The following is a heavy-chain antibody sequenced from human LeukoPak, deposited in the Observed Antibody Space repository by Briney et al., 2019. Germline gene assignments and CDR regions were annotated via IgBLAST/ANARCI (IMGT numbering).Heavy chain of an antibody. J-gene: IGHJ3*02. CDR1: GFTFSSYA. CDR2: ISGSGGST. Sequence: GGSLRLSCAASGFTFSSYAMHWVRQAPGKGLEWVSAISGSGGSTYYADSVKGRFTISRDNSKNTLYLQMNSLRAEDTAVYYCARDRYYDFWSGYSADAFDIWGQGTMVTVSS. D-gene: IGHD3-3*01. CDR3: ARDRYYDFWSGYSADAFDI. V-gene: IGHV3-23*01.